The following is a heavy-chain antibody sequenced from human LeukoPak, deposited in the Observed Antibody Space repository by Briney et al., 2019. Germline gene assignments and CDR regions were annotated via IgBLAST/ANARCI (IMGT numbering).Heavy chain of an antibody. D-gene: IGHD3-3*01. CDR1: GGSISSGGYY. CDR3: ARVPDDFWSGYGFDY. J-gene: IGHJ4*02. Sequence: SQTLSLTCTVSGGSISSGGYYWSWIRQHPGKGLEWIGYIYYSGSTYYNPSLKSRVTISVDTSKNQFSLKLSPVTAADTAVYYCARVPDDFWSGYGFDYWGQGTLVTVSS. CDR2: IYYSGST. V-gene: IGHV4-31*03.